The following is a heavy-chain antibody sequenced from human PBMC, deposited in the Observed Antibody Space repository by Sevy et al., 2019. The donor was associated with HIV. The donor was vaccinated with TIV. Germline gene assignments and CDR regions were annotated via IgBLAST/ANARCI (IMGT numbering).Heavy chain of an antibody. D-gene: IGHD3-16*02. J-gene: IGHJ4*02. Sequence: GGSLGLSCAASGFTFSIYAMSWVRQAPGKGLEWVSGLSGSGGSTYYADSVKGRFTISRDNSKNTLYLQMNSLRAEDTAVYYCAKDQGDYVWGTFRDYWGQGTLVTVSS. CDR3: AKDQGDYVWGTFRDY. CDR2: LSGSGGST. V-gene: IGHV3-23*01. CDR1: GFTFSIYA.